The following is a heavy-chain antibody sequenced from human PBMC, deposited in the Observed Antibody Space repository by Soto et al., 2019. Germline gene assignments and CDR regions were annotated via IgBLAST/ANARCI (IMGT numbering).Heavy chain of an antibody. J-gene: IGHJ6*02. CDR2: ISYDGSNK. V-gene: IGHV3-30-3*01. CDR1: GFTFSSYA. CDR3: AREGCSGGSCYPYYYGMDV. Sequence: HPGGSLRLSCAASGFTFSSYAMHWVRQAPGKGLEWVAVISYDGSNKYYADSVKGRFTISRDNSKNTLYLQMNSLRAEDTAVYYCAREGCSGGSCYPYYYGMDVWGQGTTVTVSS. D-gene: IGHD2-15*01.